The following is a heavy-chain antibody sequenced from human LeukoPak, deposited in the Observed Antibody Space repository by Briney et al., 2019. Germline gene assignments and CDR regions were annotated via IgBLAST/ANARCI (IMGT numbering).Heavy chain of an antibody. CDR2: INADNGNT. V-gene: IGHV1-3*01. D-gene: IGHD2-2*01. Sequence: ASVKVSFTTSGYTFTTYAIHWVRQAPGQRLEWMGWINADNGNTKYSQKFQGRVTITRDTSASTAYMELSSLRSEDTAAYYCARAIVVLPSANWFDPWGQGTPVTVSS. CDR1: GYTFTTYA. J-gene: IGHJ5*02. CDR3: ARAIVVLPSANWFDP.